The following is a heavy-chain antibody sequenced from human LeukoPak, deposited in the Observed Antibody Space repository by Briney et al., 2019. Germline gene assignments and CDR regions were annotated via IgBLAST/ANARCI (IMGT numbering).Heavy chain of an antibody. J-gene: IGHJ4*02. Sequence: GGSLRLSCAASGFTFSSYSMNWVRQAPGKGLEWVSSISSSSSYIYYADLVKGRFTISRDNAKNSLYLQMNSLRAEDTAVYYCARVGYYDSSGYYMMVYFDYWGQGTLVTVSS. V-gene: IGHV3-21*01. CDR1: GFTFSSYS. CDR3: ARVGYYDSSGYYMMVYFDY. D-gene: IGHD3-22*01. CDR2: ISSSSSYI.